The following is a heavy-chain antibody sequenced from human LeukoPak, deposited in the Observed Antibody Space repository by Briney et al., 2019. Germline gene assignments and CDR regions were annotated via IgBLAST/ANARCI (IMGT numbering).Heavy chain of an antibody. Sequence: EASVKVSCKTSGGTFSNYAISWVRQAPGQGLEWVGGIIPILGTSNSAEKFQGRLTVTTDEFTGTACMELSTLRSEDTAVYYCATDLADATYGFDIWGQGTMVTVSS. V-gene: IGHV1-69*05. CDR1: GGTFSNYA. J-gene: IGHJ3*02. D-gene: IGHD6-13*01. CDR3: ATDLADATYGFDI. CDR2: IIPILGTS.